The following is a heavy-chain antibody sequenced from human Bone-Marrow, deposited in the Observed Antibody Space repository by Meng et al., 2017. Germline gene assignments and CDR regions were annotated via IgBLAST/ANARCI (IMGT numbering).Heavy chain of an antibody. CDR2: IYPGDSDT. CDR1: GYSFTSYW. V-gene: IGHV5-51*01. J-gene: IGHJ5*02. D-gene: IGHD3-22*01. Sequence: GESLKISCKGSGYSFTSYWSGWVRQMPGKGLEWMGIIYPGDSDTRYRPSFQGQVTISADKSISTAYLQWSSLKDSDTAMYYCARLPYYDSSGYYYDDWFDPWGQGTLVTSPQ. CDR3: ARLPYYDSSGYYYDDWFDP.